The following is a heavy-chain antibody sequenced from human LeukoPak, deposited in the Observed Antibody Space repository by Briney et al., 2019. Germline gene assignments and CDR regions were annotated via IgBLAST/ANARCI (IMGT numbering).Heavy chain of an antibody. CDR2: ISGDGGST. J-gene: IGHJ4*02. CDR3: AKEYYYDSSGPPDFDY. CDR1: GFTFSSYE. D-gene: IGHD3-22*01. Sequence: PGGSLRLSCAASGFTFSSYEMNWVRQAPGKGLEWVSLISGDGGSTYYADSVKGRFTISRDNSKNSLYLQMNSLRTEDTALYYRAKEYYYDSSGPPDFDYWGQGTLVTVSS. V-gene: IGHV3-43*02.